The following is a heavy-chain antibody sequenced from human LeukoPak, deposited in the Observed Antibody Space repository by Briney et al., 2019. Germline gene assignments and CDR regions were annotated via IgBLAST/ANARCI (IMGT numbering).Heavy chain of an antibody. CDR1: GYYFTSYW. V-gene: IGHV5-51*01. J-gene: IGHJ4*02. CDR3: ASGGYCSSTSCLPFDY. CDR2: IYPGDSDT. Sequence: GESLKISCKGSGYYFTSYWIGWVRQMPGKGLEWMGIIYPGDSDTRYSPSFQGQVTISADKSISTAYLQWSSLKASDTAMYYCASGGYCSSTSCLPFDYWGQGTLVTVSS. D-gene: IGHD2-2*01.